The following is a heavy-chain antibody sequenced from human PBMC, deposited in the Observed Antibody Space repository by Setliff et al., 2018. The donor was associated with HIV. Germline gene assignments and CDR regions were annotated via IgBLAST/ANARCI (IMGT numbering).Heavy chain of an antibody. CDR1: GGSISSYC. V-gene: IGHV4-59*08. J-gene: IGHJ4*02. Sequence: PSETLSLTCTVSGGSISSYCWNWIRQSPGRGLEWIGFIFSSGSTKYNPSLHSRVTMSIDASKDQFYLALRSVTAADTAVYFCARHVDRTYYDSVGFFQYWGQGLMVTVSS. D-gene: IGHD3-22*01. CDR2: IFSSGST. CDR3: ARHVDRTYYDSVGFFQY.